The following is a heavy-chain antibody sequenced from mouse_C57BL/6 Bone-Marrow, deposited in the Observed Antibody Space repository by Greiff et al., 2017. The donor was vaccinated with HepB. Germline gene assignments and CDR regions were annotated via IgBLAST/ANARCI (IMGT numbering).Heavy chain of an antibody. CDR1: GFTFSDYY. V-gene: IGHV5-12*01. CDR3: AREDTTVGY. J-gene: IGHJ4*01. D-gene: IGHD1-1*01. CDR2: ISNGGGST. Sequence: EVMLVESGGGLVQPGGSLKLSCAASGFTFSDYYMYWVRQTPEKRLEWVAYISNGGGSTYYPDTVKGRFTISRDNAKNTLYLQMSHLKSEDTAMYYCAREDTTVGYWGQGTSVTVSS.